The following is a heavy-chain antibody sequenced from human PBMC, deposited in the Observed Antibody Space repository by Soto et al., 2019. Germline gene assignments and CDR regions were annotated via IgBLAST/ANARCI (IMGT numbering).Heavy chain of an antibody. CDR1: GFTFSNAW. CDR2: IKSKTDGGTT. Sequence: GGSLRLSCAASGFTFSNAWMSWVRQAPGKGLEWVGRIKSKTDGGTTDYAAPVKGRFTISRDDSKNTLYLQMNSLKTEDTAVYYCTTDIPPGGATLRYFDWLLSDGTDGAFDIWGQGTMVTVSS. D-gene: IGHD3-9*01. V-gene: IGHV3-15*01. CDR3: TTDIPPGGATLRYFDWLLSDGTDGAFDI. J-gene: IGHJ3*02.